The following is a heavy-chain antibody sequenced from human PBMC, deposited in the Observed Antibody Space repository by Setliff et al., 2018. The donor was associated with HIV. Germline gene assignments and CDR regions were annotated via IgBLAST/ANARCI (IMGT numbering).Heavy chain of an antibody. Sequence: GGSLRLSCAASRFTFSDYYMTWIRQAPGKGLEWISHISGSGTTKYYAESMKGRFTISRDNAKGSLYLQMNSLRVEDTAVYYCARLTLLRGLTITYMDVWGKGTTVTVSS. CDR1: RFTFSDYY. CDR2: ISGSGTTK. D-gene: IGHD3-10*01. V-gene: IGHV3-11*04. CDR3: ARLTLLRGLTITYMDV. J-gene: IGHJ6*03.